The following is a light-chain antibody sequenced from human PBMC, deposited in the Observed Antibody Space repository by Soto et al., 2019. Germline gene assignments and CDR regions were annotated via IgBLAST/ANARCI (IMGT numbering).Light chain of an antibody. CDR3: QQYNSYSTWT. CDR1: QSISSW. V-gene: IGKV1-5*03. CDR2: KAS. Sequence: DIQMTQSPSTLSASVGDRVTITCRASQSISSWLAWYQQKPGKAPKLLIYKASSLESGVPSRFSGSGSGTEFTLTISSLQPDDFATYYCQQYNSYSTWTFGQGTRLEIK. J-gene: IGKJ5*01.